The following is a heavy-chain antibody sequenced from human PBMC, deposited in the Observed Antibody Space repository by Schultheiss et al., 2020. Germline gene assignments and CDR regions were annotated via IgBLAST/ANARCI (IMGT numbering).Heavy chain of an antibody. CDR1: GFTFSSYS. D-gene: IGHD4-17*01. CDR3: AKDTNYGDPKYYFDY. J-gene: IGHJ4*02. Sequence: GGSLRLSCAASGFTFSSYSMSWVRQAPGKGLEWVSAISGSGGSTYYADSVKGRFTISRDNSKNTLYLQMNSLRAEDTAVYYCAKDTNYGDPKYYFDYWGQGTLVTVSS. V-gene: IGHV3-23*01. CDR2: ISGSGGST.